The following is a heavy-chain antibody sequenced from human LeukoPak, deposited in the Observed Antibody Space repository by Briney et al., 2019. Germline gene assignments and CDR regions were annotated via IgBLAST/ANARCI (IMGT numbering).Heavy chain of an antibody. CDR3: ARERWVGDFDY. CDR1: GGSISSYY. J-gene: IGHJ4*02. CDR2: IYYSGST. Sequence: PSETLSLTCTVSGGSISSYYWSWIRQPPGKGLEWIGYIYYSGSTNYNPSLKSRVTISVGTSKNQFSLKLSSVTAADTAVYYCARERWVGDFDYWGQGTLVTVSS. V-gene: IGHV4-59*01. D-gene: IGHD1-26*01.